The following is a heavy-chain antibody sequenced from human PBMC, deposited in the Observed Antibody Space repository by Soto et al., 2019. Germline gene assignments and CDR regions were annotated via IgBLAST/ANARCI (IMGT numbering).Heavy chain of an antibody. CDR3: ARASARPRGLEYYFDH. V-gene: IGHV1-69*01. CDR2: IIPIFGTA. Sequence: QVQLVQSGAEVKKPGSSMKVSCKASGGTFSSYAISWVRQAPGQGLEWMGGIIPIFGTANYAQRYLGRVTITADESTRTAYRELESLISGDTAMYYCARASARPRGLEYYFDHWGQGTLITVSS. D-gene: IGHD3-10*01. CDR1: GGTFSSYA. J-gene: IGHJ4*02.